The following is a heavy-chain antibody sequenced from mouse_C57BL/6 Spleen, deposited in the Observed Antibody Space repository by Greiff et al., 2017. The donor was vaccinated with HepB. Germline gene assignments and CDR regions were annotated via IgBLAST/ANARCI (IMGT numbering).Heavy chain of an antibody. CDR1: GYTFTSYW. V-gene: IGHV1-50*01. CDR3: ARDGSGYPY. Sequence: QQSCKASGYTFTSYWMQWVKQRPGQGLEWIGEIDPSDSYTNYNQKFKGKATLTVDTSSSTAYMQLSSLTSEDSAVYYCARDGSGYPYWGQGTLVTVSA. CDR2: IDPSDSYT. J-gene: IGHJ3*01. D-gene: IGHD3-2*02.